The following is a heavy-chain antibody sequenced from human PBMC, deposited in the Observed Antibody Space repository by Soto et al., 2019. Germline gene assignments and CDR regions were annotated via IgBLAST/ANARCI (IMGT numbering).Heavy chain of an antibody. D-gene: IGHD3-16*01. CDR2: ISWNSASI. CDR3: AISQDRGGRTTFIY. V-gene: IGHV3-9*01. Sequence: LRLSCAASGFTFDDYAMHWVRQVPGKGLEWVSGISWNSASIGYADSVKGRFTTSRDNAKNSLYLEMNSLRTEDTALYYCAISQDRGGRTTFIYWGQGTQVTVSS. CDR1: GFTFDDYA. J-gene: IGHJ4*02.